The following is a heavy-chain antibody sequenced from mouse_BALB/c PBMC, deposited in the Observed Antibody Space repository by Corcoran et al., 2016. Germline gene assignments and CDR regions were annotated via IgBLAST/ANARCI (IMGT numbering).Heavy chain of an antibody. CDR3: ARDSSGYWFAY. CDR2: INTHSGVP. J-gene: IGHJ3*01. Sequence: QIQLVQSGPELKKPGETVRISCKASGYTFTTAGMQWVQKMPGKGLKWIGWINTHSGVPKYAEDFEGRFAFSLETSASTAYLQISNLKNEDTATYFCARDSSGYWFAYWGQGTLVTVSA. V-gene: IGHV9-4*02. CDR1: GYTFTTAG. D-gene: IGHD3-2*01.